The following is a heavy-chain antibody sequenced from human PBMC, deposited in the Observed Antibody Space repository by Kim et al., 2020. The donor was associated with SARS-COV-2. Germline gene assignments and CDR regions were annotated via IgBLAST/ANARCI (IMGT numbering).Heavy chain of an antibody. J-gene: IGHJ5*02. D-gene: IGHD3-22*01. Sequence: SETLSLTCTVSGGSISGYFWTWIRQPPQPPGTGLEWIGHISYSGSTNYNPHLKSRVTISLDTSKNQFSLSLNSVTTADTAVYYCARGGGYRVDPWGQGTLVAVSS. V-gene: IGHV4-59*01. CDR2: ISYSGST. CDR1: GGSISGYF. CDR3: ARGGGYRVDP.